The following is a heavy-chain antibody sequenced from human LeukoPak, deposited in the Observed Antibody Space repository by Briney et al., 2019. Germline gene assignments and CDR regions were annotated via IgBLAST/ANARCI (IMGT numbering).Heavy chain of an antibody. CDR2: IYASGST. CDR1: GGSISGSTYY. CDR3: ARDGGSSSLDY. D-gene: IGHD1-26*01. Sequence: SQTLSLTCTVSGGSISGSTYYCGWIRQPAGKGLEWIGRIYASGSTSYNPSLKSRATISVDTSKNQFSLKLSSVTAADTAIYYCARDGGSSSLDYWSRGTLVTVSS. V-gene: IGHV4-61*02. J-gene: IGHJ4*02.